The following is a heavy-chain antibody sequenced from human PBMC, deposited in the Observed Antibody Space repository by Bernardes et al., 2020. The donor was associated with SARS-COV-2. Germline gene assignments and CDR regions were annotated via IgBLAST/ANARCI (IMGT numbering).Heavy chain of an antibody. CDR1: GYTFPSYG. Sequence: ASVQVSCKASGYTFPSYGISWVRQAPGQGLEWMGWISAYNGNTNFAQKLQGRVTMTTDTSTSTAYMELRSLRSDDTAVYYCARERGGRNYFDYWGQGTLVTVYS. D-gene: IGHD3-16*01. CDR3: ARERGGRNYFDY. V-gene: IGHV1-18*04. J-gene: IGHJ4*02. CDR2: ISAYNGNT.